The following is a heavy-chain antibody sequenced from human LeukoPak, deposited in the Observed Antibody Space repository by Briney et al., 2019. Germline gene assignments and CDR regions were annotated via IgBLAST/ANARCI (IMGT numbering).Heavy chain of an antibody. CDR3: ARRPMVRGTFDY. Sequence: PSETLSLTCTVSGGSISSSSYYWGWIRQPPGKGLEWIGSIYYSGSTYYNPSLKSRVTISVDTSKNQFSLKLSSVTAADTAVYYCARRPMVRGTFDYWGQGTLVTVSS. J-gene: IGHJ4*02. CDR2: IYYSGST. CDR1: GGSISSSSYY. V-gene: IGHV4-39*01. D-gene: IGHD3-10*01.